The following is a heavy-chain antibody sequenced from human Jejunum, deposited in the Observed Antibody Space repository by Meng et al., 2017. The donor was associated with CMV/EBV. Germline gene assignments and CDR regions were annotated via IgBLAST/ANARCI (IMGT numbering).Heavy chain of an antibody. J-gene: IGHJ4*02. CDR2: ILYDGIQK. CDR1: FSVTNYG. V-gene: IGHV3-30*02. D-gene: IGHD1-14*01. Sequence: FSVTNYGIHWLRQAPGKGLEWVTFILYDGIQKFYADAVRGRFTISRDNSKNTVYLQMDSLRPEDTAVYYCAKDWRFTTSYNPLESPGNWGQGTLVTVSS. CDR3: AKDWRFTTSYNPLESPGN.